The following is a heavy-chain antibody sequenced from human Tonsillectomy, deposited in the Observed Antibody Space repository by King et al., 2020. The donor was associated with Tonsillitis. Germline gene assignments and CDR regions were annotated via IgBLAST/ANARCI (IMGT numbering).Heavy chain of an antibody. CDR1: GGSISSGGYS. J-gene: IGHJ5*02. CDR3: AREAGGKLTGGFDP. Sequence: LQLQESGSGLVKPSQTLSLTCAVSGGSISSGGYSWSWIRQPPGKGLEWIGYIYHSGSTYYNPSLKSRVTISVDRSKNQFSLKLSSVTAADTAVYYCAREAGGKLTGGFDPGGQGTLVIVSS. D-gene: IGHD1-1*01. V-gene: IGHV4-30-2*01. CDR2: IYHSGST.